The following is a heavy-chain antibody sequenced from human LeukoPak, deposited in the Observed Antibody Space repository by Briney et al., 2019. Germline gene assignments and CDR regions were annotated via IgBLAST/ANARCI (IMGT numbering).Heavy chain of an antibody. J-gene: IGHJ4*02. CDR1: GFPFDDYG. Sequence: SLRLSCVASGFPFDDYGMFWVRQSPGNGLEWVSSISWNSGIIDYADSVKGRFTISRDNAKNSLYLQMNSLRVEDTAFYYCAKDRFFYDSGSKANWGQGTLVTVSS. CDR3: AKDRFFYDSGSKAN. V-gene: IGHV3-9*01. CDR2: ISWNSGII. D-gene: IGHD3-22*01.